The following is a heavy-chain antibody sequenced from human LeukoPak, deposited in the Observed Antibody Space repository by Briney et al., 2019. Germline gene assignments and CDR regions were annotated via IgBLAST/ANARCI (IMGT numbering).Heavy chain of an antibody. CDR1: GGSFSGYY. V-gene: IGHV4-34*01. Sequence: SETLSLTCAVYGGSFSGYYWSWIRQPPGKGLEWIGEINHSGSTNYNPSLKSRVTISVDTSKNQFSLKLSSVTAADTAVYYCARGRGYSYGYLAARYFDLWGRGTLVTVSS. D-gene: IGHD5-18*01. CDR3: ARGRGYSYGYLAARYFDL. J-gene: IGHJ2*01. CDR2: INHSGST.